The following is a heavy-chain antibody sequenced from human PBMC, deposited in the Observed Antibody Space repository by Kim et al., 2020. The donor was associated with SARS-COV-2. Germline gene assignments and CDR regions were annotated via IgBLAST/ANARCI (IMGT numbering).Heavy chain of an antibody. J-gene: IGHJ4*02. CDR3: ASCYDSSGYFDY. Sequence: SETLSLTCTVSGGSISRSTYYWGWIRQPPGKGLEWIGSIYYSGSTYYNPSLKSRVTISVATSKNHFSLKLSSVTAADTAVYYCASCYDSSGYFDYWGQGTLVTVSS. D-gene: IGHD3-22*01. V-gene: IGHV4-39*02. CDR2: IYYSGST. CDR1: GGSISRSTYY.